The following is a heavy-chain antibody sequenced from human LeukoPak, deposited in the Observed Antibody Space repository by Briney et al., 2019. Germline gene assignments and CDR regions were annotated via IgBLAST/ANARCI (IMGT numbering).Heavy chain of an antibody. D-gene: IGHD3-10*01. CDR1: GFNFRTYA. V-gene: IGHV3-30*04. CDR3: ARPGGYAFDI. J-gene: IGHJ3*02. CDR2: ITYDGSNT. Sequence: GGSLRLFCAASGFNFRTYAFHWVRQAPGKGPEWMAFITYDGSNTYYADSVKGRFTLSRDNSKDTLYLQMNSLRAADTAVYYCARPGGYAFDIWGQGTMVTVSS.